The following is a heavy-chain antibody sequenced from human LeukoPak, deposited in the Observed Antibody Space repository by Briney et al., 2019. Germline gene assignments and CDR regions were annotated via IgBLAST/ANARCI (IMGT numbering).Heavy chain of an antibody. V-gene: IGHV4-59*01. J-gene: IGHJ5*02. Sequence: PSETLSLTCTVSGGSIRSYYWTWIRQPPGKGLEWIGYISYSGSTIYNPSLKSRVTISVDTSTNQFSLKLSSVTAADTAVYYCARDRASRSWYISNWFDPWGQGTLVTVSS. D-gene: IGHD6-13*01. CDR1: GGSIRSYY. CDR2: ISYSGST. CDR3: ARDRASRSWYISNWFDP.